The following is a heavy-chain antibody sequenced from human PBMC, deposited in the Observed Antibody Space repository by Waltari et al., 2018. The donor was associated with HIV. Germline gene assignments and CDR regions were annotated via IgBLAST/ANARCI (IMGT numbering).Heavy chain of an antibody. J-gene: IGHJ6*02. Sequence: QVQLVESGGGVVQPGGSLRLSCAASGFTFSSYGMHWVRQAPGKGLEWVAFIRYDGSNKYYADSVKGRFTISRDNSKNTLYLQMNSLRAEDTAVYYCAKDHFNYYGMDVWGQGTTVTVSS. CDR1: GFTFSSYG. CDR3: AKDHFNYYGMDV. CDR2: IRYDGSNK. V-gene: IGHV3-30*02.